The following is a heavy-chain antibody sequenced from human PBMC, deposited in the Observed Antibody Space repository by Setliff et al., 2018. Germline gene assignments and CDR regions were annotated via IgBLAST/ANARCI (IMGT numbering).Heavy chain of an antibody. V-gene: IGHV1-18*01. Sequence: ASVKVSCKASGYTFTSYGISWVRQAPGQGLEWMGWISAYKGNTNYAQKLQGRVTMTTDTSTSTAYMELRSLRSDDTAVYYCARDPSLYCSSTSCSPHWFDPWGQGTLVTVSS. CDR3: ARDPSLYCSSTSCSPHWFDP. CDR1: GYTFTSYG. D-gene: IGHD2-2*01. J-gene: IGHJ5*02. CDR2: ISAYKGNT.